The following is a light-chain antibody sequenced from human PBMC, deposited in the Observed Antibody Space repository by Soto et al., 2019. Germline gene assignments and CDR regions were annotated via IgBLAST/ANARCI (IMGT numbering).Light chain of an antibody. V-gene: IGLV2-11*01. J-gene: IGLJ3*02. CDR2: GVS. CDR1: NSDVGGYHY. Sequence: SVLTHPPSEYGSAGQPVSISCTGINSDVGGYHYVAWYRQYPGKAPKLMISGVSERPSGGPDRFAGSKSGNTASLTISGLQAEDEADYYCCSYVDTDTWVFGGGTKVTGL. CDR3: CSYVDTDTWV.